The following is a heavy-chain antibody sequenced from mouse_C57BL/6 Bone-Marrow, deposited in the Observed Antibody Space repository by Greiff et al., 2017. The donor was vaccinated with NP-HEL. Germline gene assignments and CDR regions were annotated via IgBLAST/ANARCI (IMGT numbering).Heavy chain of an antibody. V-gene: IGHV14-4*01. J-gene: IGHJ3*01. D-gene: IGHD2-3*01. CDR2: IDPETGDT. CDR1: GFNIKDDY. Sequence: VQLKQSGAELVRPGASVKLSCTASGFNIKDDYMHWVKQRPEQGLEWIGWIDPETGDTEYASTFQGKATRTADTSSNTAYLQLSSLTSEDTAVYYCTTWWLIPAWFAYWGQGTLVTVSA. CDR3: TTWWLIPAWFAY.